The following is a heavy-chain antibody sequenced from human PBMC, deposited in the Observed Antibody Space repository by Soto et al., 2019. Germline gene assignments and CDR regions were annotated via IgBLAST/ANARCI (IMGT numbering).Heavy chain of an antibody. CDR1: GFTFSSYA. D-gene: IGHD6-19*01. CDR3: AKELQYSSGWSLVDY. V-gene: IGHV3-23*01. Sequence: EVQLLESGGGLVQPGGSLRLSCAASGFTFSSYAMSWVRQAPGKGLEWVSAISGSGISTYYADSVKGRFTISRDNSKNTLYLQMNSLRAEETAVYYCAKELQYSSGWSLVDYWGQGTLVTVSS. CDR2: ISGSGIST. J-gene: IGHJ4*02.